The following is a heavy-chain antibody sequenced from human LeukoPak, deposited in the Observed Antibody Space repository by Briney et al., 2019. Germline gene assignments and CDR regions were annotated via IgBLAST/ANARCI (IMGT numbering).Heavy chain of an antibody. V-gene: IGHV3-30*03. D-gene: IGHD3-10*01. CDR2: ISYDGSNK. J-gene: IGHJ4*02. Sequence: GGSLRLSCAASGFTFSSYGMHWVRQAPGKGLEWVAVISYDGSNKYYADSVKGRFTISRDNSKNTLYLQMNSLRAEDTAVYYCAREGELYFDYWGQGTLVTVSS. CDR1: GFTFSSYG. CDR3: AREGELYFDY.